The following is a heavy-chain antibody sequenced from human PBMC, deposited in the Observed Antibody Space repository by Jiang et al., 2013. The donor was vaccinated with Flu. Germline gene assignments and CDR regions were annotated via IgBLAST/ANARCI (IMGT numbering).Heavy chain of an antibody. CDR3: ARHGAYGRGWLPYYYFEL. J-gene: IGHJ4*02. V-gene: IGHV4-59*08. Sequence: GSGLVKPSETLSLTCTVSGGSISSYYWSWIRQPPGKGLEWLGYIYYTGSSSYNPSPKSRVTLSVDTSKNQFSLKLSSVSAADTALYYCARHGAYGRGWLPYYYFELWGQGTLVTVSS. CDR2: IYYTGSS. CDR1: GGSISSYY. D-gene: IGHD6-19*01.